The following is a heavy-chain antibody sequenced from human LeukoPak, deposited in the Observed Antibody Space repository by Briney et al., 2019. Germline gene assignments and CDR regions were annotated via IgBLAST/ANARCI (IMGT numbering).Heavy chain of an antibody. CDR1: GFTVSSNY. D-gene: IGHD6-13*01. CDR3: ARAHPGYSSSLGWFDP. CDR2: IYSGGST. Sequence: PGGSLRLSCAASGFTVSSNYMSWVRQAPGKGLEWVSVIYSGGSTNYADSVKGRFTISRDNSKNTLYLQMNSLRAEDTAVYYCARAHPGYSSSLGWFDPWGQGTLVTVSS. V-gene: IGHV3-53*01. J-gene: IGHJ5*02.